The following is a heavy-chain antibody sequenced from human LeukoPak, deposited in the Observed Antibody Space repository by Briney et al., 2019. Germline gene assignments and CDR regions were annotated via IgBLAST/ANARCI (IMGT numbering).Heavy chain of an antibody. CDR2: ISDSGGST. V-gene: IGHV3-23*01. D-gene: IGHD3-16*02. Sequence: GGSLRLSCSASGFTFTSYAMSWVRQGPGKGLEWVSVISDSGGSTYYADPVKGRFTISRDNSKNTLYLQMNSLRAEDTALYYCAKDTTGYDYVWGSYRSTLWGQGTLVTVSS. J-gene: IGHJ4*02. CDR1: GFTFTSYA. CDR3: AKDTTGYDYVWGSYRSTL.